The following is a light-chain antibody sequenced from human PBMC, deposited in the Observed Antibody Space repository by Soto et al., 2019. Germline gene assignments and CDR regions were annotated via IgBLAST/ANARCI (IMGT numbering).Light chain of an antibody. CDR2: GAS. Sequence: EIVFTQSPGILSLSPGERATLSCRASQSVTSDYLAWYQQKPGQAPRLLFYGASTRATGIPDRFSGSGSGTDFTLTISRLEPEDFAVYYCHQYSNSLSTFGQGTKVDIK. V-gene: IGKV3-20*01. J-gene: IGKJ1*01. CDR1: QSVTSDY. CDR3: HQYSNSLST.